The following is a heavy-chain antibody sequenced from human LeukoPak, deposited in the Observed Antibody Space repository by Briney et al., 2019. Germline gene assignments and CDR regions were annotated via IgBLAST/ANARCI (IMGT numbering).Heavy chain of an antibody. V-gene: IGHV3-7*01. CDR1: GFTFSSYA. D-gene: IGHD6-25*01. J-gene: IGHJ3*02. Sequence: GGSLRLSCAASGFTFSSYAMSWVRQAPGKGLEWVANIKQDGGETYYGDSVKGRFTISRDTSTNTLYLQMNSLRSEDTAVYYCAKGAAYTSLDIWGHGTMVTVSS. CDR3: AKGAAYTSLDI. CDR2: IKQDGGET.